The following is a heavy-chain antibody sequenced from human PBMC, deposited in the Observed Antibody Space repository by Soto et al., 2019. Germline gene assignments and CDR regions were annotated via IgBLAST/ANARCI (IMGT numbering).Heavy chain of an antibody. CDR2: INPSGGST. J-gene: IGHJ6*02. CDR3: ARDAKKYYYGSGRANYYYGMDV. V-gene: IGHV1-46*01. Sequence: GXSVKVSGKASGYTFTSYYMHWVRQAPGQGLEWMGIINPSGGSTSYAQKFQGRVTMTRDTSTSTVYMELSSLRSEDTAVYYCARDAKKYYYGSGRANYYYGMDVWGQGTTVTVSS. D-gene: IGHD3-10*01. CDR1: GYTFTSYY.